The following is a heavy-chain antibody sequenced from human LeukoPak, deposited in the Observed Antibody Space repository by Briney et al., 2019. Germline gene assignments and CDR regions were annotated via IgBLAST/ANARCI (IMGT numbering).Heavy chain of an antibody. CDR3: AKDGYIVVVPAATGLYY. CDR2: ISGSGGST. Sequence: PGGSLRLSCAASGFTFSSYAMSWVRQAPGKGLEWVSAISGSGGSTYYADSVKGRFTISRDNSKNTLYLQMNSLRAEDTAVYYCAKDGYIVVVPAATGLYYWGQGTLVTVSS. D-gene: IGHD2-2*01. CDR1: GFTFSSYA. J-gene: IGHJ4*02. V-gene: IGHV3-23*01.